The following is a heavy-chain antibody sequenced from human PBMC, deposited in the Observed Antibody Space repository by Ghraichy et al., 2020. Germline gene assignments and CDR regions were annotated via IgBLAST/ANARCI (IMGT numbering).Heavy chain of an antibody. CDR1: GDSISSSSYY. CDR3: ARHWFCSGSDCHYYGMDV. D-gene: IGHD3-3*01. V-gene: IGHV4-39*01. J-gene: IGHJ6*02. Sequence: SETLSLTCSVTGDSISSSSYYWGWIRKPPGKGLEWIGSIYYNGNTYYNPSLKSRVTISIETSKNQFSLRLSSVTAADTAVFYCARHWFCSGSDCHYYGMDVWGQGTTVTVSS. CDR2: IYYNGNT.